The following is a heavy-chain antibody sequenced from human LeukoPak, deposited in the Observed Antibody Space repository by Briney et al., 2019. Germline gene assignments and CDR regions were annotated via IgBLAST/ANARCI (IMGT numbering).Heavy chain of an antibody. CDR1: GYTFTTYY. D-gene: IGHD6-19*01. Sequence: ASVKVSCKASGYTFTTYYIHWVRQAPGQGLEWMGIINPGGGTTTYAQKFQGRVTMTRDTSTSTVYMELSSLRAEDTAVYYCAKQSIGIAVGTSDYWGQGTLVTVSS. V-gene: IGHV1-46*01. CDR3: AKQSIGIAVGTSDY. CDR2: INPGGGTT. J-gene: IGHJ4*02.